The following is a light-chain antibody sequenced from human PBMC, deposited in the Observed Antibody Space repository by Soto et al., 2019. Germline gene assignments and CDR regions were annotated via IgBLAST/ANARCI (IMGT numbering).Light chain of an antibody. CDR3: QQYNNWPRT. J-gene: IGKJ1*01. Sequence: IVMTQSPATLSVSPGERATLSCRTSQSVSSNLGWYQQKPGQAPRLLIYDASTRATGIPARFSGSESGREFTLTISSLQPEDFAVYYCQQYNNWPRTFGQGTKVEIK. CDR2: DAS. V-gene: IGKV3-15*01. CDR1: QSVSSN.